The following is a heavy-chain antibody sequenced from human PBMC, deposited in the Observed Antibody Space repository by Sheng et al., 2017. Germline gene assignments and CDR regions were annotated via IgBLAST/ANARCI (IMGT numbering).Heavy chain of an antibody. CDR3: ARGTEITIFGVVIMGGDYYYGMDV. D-gene: IGHD3-3*01. V-gene: IGHV1-18*01. CDR1: GYTFTSYG. Sequence: QVQLVQSGAEVKKPGDSVKVSCKASGYTFTSYGISWVRQAPGQGLEWMGWISAYNGNTNYAQKLQGRVTMTTDTSTSTAYMELRSLRSDDTAVYYCARGTEITIFGVVIMGGDYYYGMDVWDQGP. J-gene: IGHJ6*02. CDR2: ISAYNGNT.